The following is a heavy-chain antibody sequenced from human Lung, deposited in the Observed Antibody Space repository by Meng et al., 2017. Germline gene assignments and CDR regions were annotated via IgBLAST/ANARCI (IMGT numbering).Heavy chain of an antibody. CDR2: INHSWST. CDR1: GGSFSDYY. D-gene: IGHD4-11*01. Sequence: QDQRQQWASELLQPSTTLSSTCFFSGGSFSDYYCRWIRQPPGKGREWIGEINHSWSTNYNPSLESRATISVDTSQNNLSLKLSSVTAADSAVYYCARGPTTMAHDFDYWGQGTLVTVSS. V-gene: IGHV4-34*01. J-gene: IGHJ4*02. CDR3: ARGPTTMAHDFDY.